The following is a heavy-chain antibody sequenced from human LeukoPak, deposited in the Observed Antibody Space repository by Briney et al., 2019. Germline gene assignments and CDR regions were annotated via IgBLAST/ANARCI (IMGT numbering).Heavy chain of an antibody. J-gene: IGHJ6*03. V-gene: IGHV1-8*03. CDR1: GYTFTSYD. Sequence: GASVKVSCKASGYTFTSYDINWVRQATGQGLEWMGWMNPNSGNTGYAQKFQGRVTITRNTSISTAYMELSSLRSEDTAVYYCARGHRDIVVVPAARKYYYYYMDVWGKGTTVTVSS. CDR3: ARGHRDIVVVPAARKYYYYYMDV. CDR2: MNPNSGNT. D-gene: IGHD2-2*01.